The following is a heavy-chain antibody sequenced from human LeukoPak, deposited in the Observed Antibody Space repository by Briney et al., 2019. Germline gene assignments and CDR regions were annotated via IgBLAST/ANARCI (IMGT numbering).Heavy chain of an antibody. J-gene: IGHJ4*02. CDR3: ARSSTWEPFDY. CDR1: GYTFTGYY. CDR2: IYPHNGNT. D-gene: IGHD1-26*01. V-gene: IGHV1-18*01. Sequence: ASVKVSCKASGYTFTGYYIHWVRQAPGQGLEWLGWIYPHNGNTNYAQKLQDRVSMTTATSTSTAYMELRGLRSDDTAVYYCARSSTWEPFDYWGQGTLVTVSS.